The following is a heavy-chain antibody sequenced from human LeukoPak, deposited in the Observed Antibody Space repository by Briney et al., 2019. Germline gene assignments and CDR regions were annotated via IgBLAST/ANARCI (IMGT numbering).Heavy chain of an antibody. J-gene: IGHJ5*02. Sequence: ASVKVSCKASGYTFTGYYMHWVRQAPGQGLGWMGWINPNSGGTNYAQKFQGRVTMTRDTSISTAYMELSRLRSDDTAVYYCARVLSSPVWFDPWGQGTLVTVSS. D-gene: IGHD6-13*01. CDR1: GYTFTGYY. CDR2: INPNSGGT. CDR3: ARVLSSPVWFDP. V-gene: IGHV1-2*02.